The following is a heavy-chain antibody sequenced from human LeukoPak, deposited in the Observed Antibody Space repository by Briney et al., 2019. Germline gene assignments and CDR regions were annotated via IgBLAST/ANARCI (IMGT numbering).Heavy chain of an antibody. D-gene: IGHD5-18*01. CDR1: GGSISSSSYY. V-gene: IGHV4-39*01. CDR3: ARYLTIDGYTYGFDY. CDR2: IYYSGST. J-gene: IGHJ4*02. Sequence: SETLSLTCTVSGGSISSSSYYWGWIRQPPGKGLEWIGSIYYSGSTYYNPSLKSRVTISVDTSKNQFSLKLSSVTAADTAVYYCARYLTIDGYTYGFDYWGQGTLVTVSS.